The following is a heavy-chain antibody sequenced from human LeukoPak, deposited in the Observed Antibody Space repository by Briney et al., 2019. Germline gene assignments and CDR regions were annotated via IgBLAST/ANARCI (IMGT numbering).Heavy chain of an antibody. D-gene: IGHD3-22*01. J-gene: IGHJ3*02. CDR1: GFTVSSNY. V-gene: IGHV3-66*01. CDR3: AYWYYDSSGYPANAFDI. Sequence: GSLRLSCAASGFTVSSNYVSWVRQAPGKGLEWVSVIYSGGSTYYADSVKGRFTISRDNSKNTLYLQMNSLRAEDTAVYYCAYWYYDSSGYPANAFDIWGQGTMVTVSS. CDR2: IYSGGST.